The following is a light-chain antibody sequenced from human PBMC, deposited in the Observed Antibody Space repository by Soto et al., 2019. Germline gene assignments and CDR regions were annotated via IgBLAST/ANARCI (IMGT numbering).Light chain of an antibody. J-gene: IGKJ4*01. CDR1: QSIGRF. CDR2: VAS. CDR3: QQSFTTPLT. Sequence: DIQMTQSPSSLSASVGDRDTITCRASQSIGRFLNWHQQKPGKAPNVLINVASTLRSGVPSRFSGSGSGTDFNLTINSLQPEDFATYFCQQSFTTPLTFGGGTKGDIK. V-gene: IGKV1-39*01.